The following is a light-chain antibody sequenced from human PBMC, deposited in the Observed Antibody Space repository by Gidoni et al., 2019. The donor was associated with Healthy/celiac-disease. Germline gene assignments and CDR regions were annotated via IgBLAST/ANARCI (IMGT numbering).Light chain of an antibody. V-gene: IGLV1-40*01. CDR3: QSYDSSLSVLYV. CDR1: SSHIGAGYD. J-gene: IGLJ1*01. Sequence: QSVLTQPPSVSGAPGQRVTISCTGSSSHIGAGYDVHWYQQLPGTAPKLLIYGNSNRPSGVPDRFSASKSGTSASLAITGLQAEDEADYYCQSYDSSLSVLYVFGTGTKVTVL. CDR2: GNS.